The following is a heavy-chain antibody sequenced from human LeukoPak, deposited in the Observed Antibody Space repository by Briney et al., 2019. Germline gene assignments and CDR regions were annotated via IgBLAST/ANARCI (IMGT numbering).Heavy chain of an antibody. Sequence: GRSLRLSCAASGFTFDDYAMHWVRQAPGKGLEWVSGISWNSGSIGYADSVKGRFTISRDNAKNSLYLQMNSLRAEDTALYYCAKDMTEQSSSLYTWFDPWGQGPLVTVPS. D-gene: IGHD6-6*01. J-gene: IGHJ5*02. CDR1: GFTFDDYA. CDR3: AKDMTEQSSSLYTWFDP. CDR2: ISWNSGSI. V-gene: IGHV3-9*01.